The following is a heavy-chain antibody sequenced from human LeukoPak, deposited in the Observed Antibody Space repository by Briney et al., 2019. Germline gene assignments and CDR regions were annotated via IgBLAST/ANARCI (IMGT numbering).Heavy chain of an antibody. D-gene: IGHD6-13*01. CDR1: GFIFSSYW. Sequence: GVSLRLSCAASGFIFSSYWMTWVRQAPGKGLEWVANMKYDGSEKYYVDSVKGRFTISRDNAKNSLYLQMNSLRAEDTAVYYCARDIEAAGLFLDYWGQGTPVTVSS. CDR3: ARDIEAAGLFLDY. V-gene: IGHV3-7*01. CDR2: MKYDGSEK. J-gene: IGHJ4*02.